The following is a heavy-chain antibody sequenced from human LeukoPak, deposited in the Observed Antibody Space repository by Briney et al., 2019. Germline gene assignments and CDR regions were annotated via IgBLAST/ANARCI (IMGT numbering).Heavy chain of an antibody. D-gene: IGHD3-16*01. J-gene: IGHJ4*02. CDR2: ISSSSSTI. Sequence: GGSLRLSCAASGFTFSSYEMNWVRQAPGKGLEWVSYISSSSSTIHYADSVKGRFTISRDNAKNSLYLQMNSLRAEDTAVYYCARDLYPGYWGQGTLVTVSS. CDR3: ARDLYPGY. CDR1: GFTFSSYE. V-gene: IGHV3-48*03.